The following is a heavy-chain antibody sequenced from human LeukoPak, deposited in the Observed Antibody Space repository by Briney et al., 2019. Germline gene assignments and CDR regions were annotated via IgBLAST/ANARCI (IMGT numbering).Heavy chain of an antibody. CDR1: GFTFSSYS. J-gene: IGHJ6*02. CDR3: ARGKYYDILTGYYTLYYGMDV. Sequence: GGSLRLSCAASGFTFSSYSMNWVRQAPGKGLEWVSSISSSSSYIYYADSVKGRFTISRDNAKNSLYLQMNSLRAEDTAVYCCARGKYYDILTGYYTLYYGMDVWGQGTTVTVSS. D-gene: IGHD3-9*01. CDR2: ISSSSSYI. V-gene: IGHV3-21*01.